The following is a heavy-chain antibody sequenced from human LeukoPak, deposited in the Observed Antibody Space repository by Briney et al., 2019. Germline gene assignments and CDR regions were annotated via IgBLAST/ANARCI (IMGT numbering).Heavy chain of an antibody. Sequence: GASVKVSCKASGYTFTDYYMHWVRQAPGQGLEWMGWINPNSGGTNYAQKFQGRVSMTRDASISTAYMELSRLRSDDTAVYYCARSSSSRLYYFDYWGQGTLVTVSS. V-gene: IGHV1-2*02. CDR1: GYTFTDYY. D-gene: IGHD6-13*01. J-gene: IGHJ4*02. CDR3: ARSSSSRLYYFDY. CDR2: INPNSGGT.